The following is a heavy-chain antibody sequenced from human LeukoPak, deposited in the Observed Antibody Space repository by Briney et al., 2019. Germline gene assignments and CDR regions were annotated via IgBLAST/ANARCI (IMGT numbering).Heavy chain of an antibody. CDR1: GYIFTNYG. D-gene: IGHD3-10*01. J-gene: IGHJ4*02. CDR2: ISVYNGYK. V-gene: IGHV1-18*01. Sequence: ASVKVSCKHSGYIFTNYGISWVRQAPGQGLDWMGWISVYNGYKNHAQKLQGRVTMTTDTSTSTVYMELRSLRSDDTAVYYCARSRTHRLYSGSGSYPGAFDYWGQGTLVTVSS. CDR3: ARSRTHRLYSGSGSYPGAFDY.